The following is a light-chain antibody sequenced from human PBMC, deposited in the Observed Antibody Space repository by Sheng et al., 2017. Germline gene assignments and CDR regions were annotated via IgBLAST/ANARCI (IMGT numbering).Light chain of an antibody. CDR3: QHRGT. V-gene: IGKV3-11*01. J-gene: IGKJ3*01. Sequence: EIVLTQSPGTLSLSPGERATLSCRASQRLTSRLAWYQHKPGQAPRLLISDTSNRATGIPARFSGSGSGTDFTLTISSLDPEDFAVYYCQHRGTFGPGTTVDIK. CDR1: QRLTSR. CDR2: DTS.